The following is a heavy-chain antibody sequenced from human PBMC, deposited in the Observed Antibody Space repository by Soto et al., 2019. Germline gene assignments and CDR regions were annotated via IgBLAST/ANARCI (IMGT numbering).Heavy chain of an antibody. CDR2: SYTSGST. CDR3: ARDFYGSGPRGAFDT. V-gene: IGHV4-4*07. Sequence: KPSETLSLTCTVSGGSISSYYWRWIRQPAGKGLEWIGRSYTSGSTNYNPSLKSRVTMSVDTSKNQFSLKLSSVTAADTAVYYCARDFYGSGPRGAFDTWGQGTMVTVSS. CDR1: GGSISSYY. D-gene: IGHD3-10*01. J-gene: IGHJ3*02.